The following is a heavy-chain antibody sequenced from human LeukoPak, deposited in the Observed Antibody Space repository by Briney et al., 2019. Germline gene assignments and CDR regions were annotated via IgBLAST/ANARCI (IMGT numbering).Heavy chain of an antibody. Sequence: PGGSLRLSCAASGFTVGNNYMNWVRQAPGKGLEWVSLIFSHGETSYADSVKGRFTISRDNSKNTLSLQMNSLRAEDTALYYCAKDVYDCSGGSCPQYYYVMDVWGQGTTVTVSS. CDR1: GFTVGNNY. CDR2: IFSHGET. D-gene: IGHD2-15*01. CDR3: AKDVYDCSGGSCPQYYYVMDV. J-gene: IGHJ6*02. V-gene: IGHV3-66*01.